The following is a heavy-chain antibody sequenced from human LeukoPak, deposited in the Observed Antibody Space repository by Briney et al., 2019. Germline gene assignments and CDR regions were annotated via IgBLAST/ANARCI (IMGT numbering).Heavy chain of an antibody. Sequence: ETLSLTCTVSGYSINNGYYWGWIRQPPGKGLEWVANIKQDGSEKYYVDSVKGRFTISRDNAKNSLYLQMNSLRAEDTAVYYCAREDSGVRNFDWLSGVYHFEYWGQGTLVTVSS. D-gene: IGHD3-9*01. J-gene: IGHJ4*02. CDR3: AREDSGVRNFDWLSGVYHFEY. CDR2: IKQDGSEK. V-gene: IGHV3-7*01. CDR1: GYSINNGYY.